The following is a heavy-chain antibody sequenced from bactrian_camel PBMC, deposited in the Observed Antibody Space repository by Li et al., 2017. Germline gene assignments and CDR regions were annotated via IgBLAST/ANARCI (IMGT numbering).Heavy chain of an antibody. J-gene: IGHJ4*01. CDR1: ELSVDSST. CDR2: ISAPFNT. V-gene: IGHV3S67*01. CDR3: AAQVGGACYVLQPKYSY. D-gene: IGHD5*01. Sequence: DVQLVESGGSSAQVGGSLQLSCTASELSVDSSTMSWYRQAPGKECELVSSISAPFNTYYAIFAKGRFTISTDSAEMTLYLQMDSLKPEDTAMYYCAAQVGGACYVLQPKYSYWGQGTQVTVS.